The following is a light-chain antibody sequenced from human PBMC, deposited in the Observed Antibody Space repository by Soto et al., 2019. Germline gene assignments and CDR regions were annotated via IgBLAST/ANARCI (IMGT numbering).Light chain of an antibody. CDR2: EVS. J-gene: IGLJ1*01. Sequence: QSELPRAPSASRSPGQSVTISCPGTSSDVGGYNYVSWYQQHPGKAPKLMIYEVSKRPSGVPDRFSGSKSGNTASLTVSGLQAEDEADYYCSSYAGSNNFPFVFGTGTKVTVL. CDR1: SSDVGGYNY. V-gene: IGLV2-8*02. CDR3: SSYAGSNNFPFV.